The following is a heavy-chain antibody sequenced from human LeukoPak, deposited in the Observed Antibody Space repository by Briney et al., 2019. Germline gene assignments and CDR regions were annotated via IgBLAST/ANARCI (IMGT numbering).Heavy chain of an antibody. J-gene: IGHJ1*01. CDR3: AGGSREFHH. Sequence: GGSLSLSCAASGFTFSDYYMSWLRQAPGKGLEWVSYISSSSSFTNYADSVKGRFTISRDNAKNSLYLQMNSLRAEDTAVYYCAGGSREFHHWGQGNPVTVSS. V-gene: IGHV3-11*05. D-gene: IGHD1-26*01. CDR2: ISSSSSFT. CDR1: GFTFSDYY.